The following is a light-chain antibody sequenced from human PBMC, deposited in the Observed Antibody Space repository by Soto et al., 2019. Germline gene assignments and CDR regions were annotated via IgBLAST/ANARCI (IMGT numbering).Light chain of an antibody. V-gene: IGLV2-14*03. J-gene: IGLJ1*01. Sequence: KPASETGSPRQSITITCPAPKSDIRGYSHVSWYQQHPGKVPKLIIYEVRNRPSGVSNRFSGSKSGNTASLTISGLQAEDEADYYCSLYTSSSIIYVFGSGTRGTVL. CDR2: EVR. CDR1: KSDIRGYSH. CDR3: SLYTSSSIIYV.